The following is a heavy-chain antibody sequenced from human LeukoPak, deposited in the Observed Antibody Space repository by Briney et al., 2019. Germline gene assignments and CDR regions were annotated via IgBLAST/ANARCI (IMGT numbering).Heavy chain of an antibody. D-gene: IGHD4-23*01. J-gene: IGHJ3*02. CDR2: IYYSGST. CDR3: ASGGRERRWNRAFDI. Sequence: SETLSLTCAVYGGSFSSYYWGWIRQPPGKGLEWIGSIYYSGSTYYNPSLKSRVTISVDTSKNQFSLKLSSVTAADTAVYYCASGGRERRWNRAFDIWGQGTMVTVSS. CDR1: GGSFSSYY. V-gene: IGHV4-34*01.